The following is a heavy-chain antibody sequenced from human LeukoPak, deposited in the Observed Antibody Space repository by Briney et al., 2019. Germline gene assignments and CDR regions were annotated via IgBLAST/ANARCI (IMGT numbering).Heavy chain of an antibody. CDR3: ARDTGDLIYCGGDCYSGAFDI. CDR1: GFTFSNYE. CDR2: ISSSASTI. J-gene: IGHJ3*02. Sequence: GGSLRLSCAASGFTFSNYEMNWVRQAPGKGLEWVSYISSSASTIYYADSVKGRFAISRDNAKNSLYLQMNSLRAEDTAIYYCARDTGDLIYCGGDCYSGAFDIWGQGTMVTVSS. D-gene: IGHD2-21*02. V-gene: IGHV3-48*03.